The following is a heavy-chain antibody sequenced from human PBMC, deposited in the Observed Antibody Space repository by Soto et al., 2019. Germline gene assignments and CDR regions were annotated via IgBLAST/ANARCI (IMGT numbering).Heavy chain of an antibody. CDR3: ATEGRSGWYDY. J-gene: IGHJ4*02. CDR2: IDIGNGNR. V-gene: IGHV1-3*04. D-gene: IGHD6-19*01. CDR1: GFTFTDYS. Sequence: QDHLVQSGPEVKRPGASVRISCKTSGFTFTDYSLHWVRQAPGQGLEWMGRIDIGNGNRKYSQDLQGRVTITSYTSASTAYMDLNSLKFEDTAVYYCATEGRSGWYDYWGQGTLVTVSS.